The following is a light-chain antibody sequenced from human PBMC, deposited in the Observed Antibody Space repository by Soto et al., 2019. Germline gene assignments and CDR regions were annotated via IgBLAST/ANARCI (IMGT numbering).Light chain of an antibody. J-gene: IGLJ2*01. Sequence: QSALTQPPSVSGSPGQSVSISCTGTSSDVGRYNHVSWYQQPPGTAPKLMIYDVSNRPSGVPDRFSGSKSGNTASLTISGLQAEDEAEYYCSSYTGSSTHVVFGGGTKLTVL. CDR3: SSYTGSSTHVV. CDR2: DVS. V-gene: IGLV2-18*02. CDR1: SSDVGRYNH.